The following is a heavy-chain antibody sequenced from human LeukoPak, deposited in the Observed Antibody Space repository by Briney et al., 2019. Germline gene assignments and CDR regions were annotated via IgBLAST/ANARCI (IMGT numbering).Heavy chain of an antibody. Sequence: ASVKVSCKASGYTFTSYWIQWMRQAPGQGLEWMALINANDGSTAYAHKFQGRVTMTRDTSTSTVYMDLSSLTSEDTAVYYCARAPRNSSTMLDYWGQGTLVTVSS. J-gene: IGHJ4*02. CDR1: GYTFTSYW. CDR3: ARAPRNSSTMLDY. D-gene: IGHD6-13*01. CDR2: INANDGST. V-gene: IGHV1-46*01.